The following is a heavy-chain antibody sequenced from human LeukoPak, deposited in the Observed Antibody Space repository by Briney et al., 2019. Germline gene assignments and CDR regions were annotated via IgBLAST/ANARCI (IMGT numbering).Heavy chain of an antibody. CDR3: ARDNRMRI. Sequence: GGSLRHSRVASQFTFSNYLITWVRQAPGKGLEWVANIKADGSDKYYVKSVEDRFTISRDNAKNSLSLQMNSLRAEDTAVYYCARDNRMRIWGQGTPVTVSS. CDR2: IKADGSDK. J-gene: IGHJ1*01. V-gene: IGHV3-7*05. D-gene: IGHD2-15*01. CDR1: QFTFSNYL.